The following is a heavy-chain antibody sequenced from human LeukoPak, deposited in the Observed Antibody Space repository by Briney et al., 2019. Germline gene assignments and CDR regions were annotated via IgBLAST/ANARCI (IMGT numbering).Heavy chain of an antibody. V-gene: IGHV3-48*01. CDR2: ISSSSSTI. J-gene: IGHJ5*02. Sequence: HPGGSLRLSCAASGFTFSSYSMNWVRQAPGKGLEWVSYISSSSSTIYYADSVKGRFTISRDNAKNSLYLQMNSLRAEDTAVYYCARVRGDDYGDSTNGWFDPWGQGTLVTVSS. CDR1: GFTFSSYS. CDR3: ARVRGDDYGDSTNGWFDP. D-gene: IGHD4-17*01.